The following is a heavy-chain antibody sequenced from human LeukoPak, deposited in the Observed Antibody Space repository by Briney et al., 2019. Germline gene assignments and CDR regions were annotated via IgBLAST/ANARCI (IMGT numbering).Heavy chain of an antibody. D-gene: IGHD6-19*01. CDR1: GYTFDDYA. V-gene: IGHV3-43*02. CDR2: ISGDGGST. Sequence: GGSLRLSCAASGYTFDDYAMHWVRQAPGKGLEWVSLISGDGGSTYYADSVKGRFTISRDNSKNSLYLQMNSLRTEDPALYYCAKDLGSGWYPSWFDPWGQGTLVTVSS. CDR3: AKDLGSGWYPSWFDP. J-gene: IGHJ5*02.